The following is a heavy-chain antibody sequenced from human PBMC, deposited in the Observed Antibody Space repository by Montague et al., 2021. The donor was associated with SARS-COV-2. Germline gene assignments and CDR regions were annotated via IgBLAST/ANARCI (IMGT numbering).Heavy chain of an antibody. Sequence: SETLSLTCTVSGGSISSYYWSWIRQPPGKGLEWIGYIYYSGSTNYNPSLKSRVTISVDTSKNQFSLKLSSVTAADTAAYYCARDKGLTIFGVVKSPGAFDIWGQGTMVTVSS. D-gene: IGHD3-3*01. J-gene: IGHJ3*02. CDR1: GGSISSYY. CDR2: IYYSGST. CDR3: ARDKGLTIFGVVKSPGAFDI. V-gene: IGHV4-59*01.